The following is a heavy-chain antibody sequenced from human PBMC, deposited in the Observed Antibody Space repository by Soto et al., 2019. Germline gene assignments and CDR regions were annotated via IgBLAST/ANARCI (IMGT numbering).Heavy chain of an antibody. J-gene: IGHJ3*02. CDR2: INPSGGST. Sequence: ASVKVSCKASGYTFTSYYMHWVRQAPGQGLEWMGIINPSGGSTSYAQKFQGRVTMTRDTSTSTVYVELSSLRSEDTAVYYCARVGGGYSYGPGAFDIWGQGTMVTVSS. D-gene: IGHD5-18*01. CDR3: ARVGGGYSYGPGAFDI. V-gene: IGHV1-46*01. CDR1: GYTFTSYY.